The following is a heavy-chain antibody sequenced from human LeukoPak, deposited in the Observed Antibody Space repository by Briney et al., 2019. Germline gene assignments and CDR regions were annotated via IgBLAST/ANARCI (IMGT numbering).Heavy chain of an antibody. CDR2: ISFSSTYI. D-gene: IGHD2-21*01. Sequence: GGSLRLSCAASGFTVSSNYMNWVRQAPGKGLEWVSSISFSSTYIYYADSVKGRFTISRDNAKNSLYLQMNSLRAEDTAVYYCATDLFDYMDVWGKGTTVTVSS. CDR1: GFTVSSNY. J-gene: IGHJ6*03. CDR3: ATDLFDYMDV. V-gene: IGHV3-21*01.